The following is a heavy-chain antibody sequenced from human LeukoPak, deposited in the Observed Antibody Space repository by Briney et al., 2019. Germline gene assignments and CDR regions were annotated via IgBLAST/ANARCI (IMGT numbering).Heavy chain of an antibody. D-gene: IGHD3-10*01. CDR2: IYYSGST. Sequence: SETLSLTCTVSGGSISSYYWSWIRQPPGKGLEWIGYIYYSGSTNYNPSLKSRVTISVDTSKNQFSLKLSSVTAADTAVYYCARDCGYGSGSYFDIWGQGTMVTVSS. V-gene: IGHV4-59*01. J-gene: IGHJ3*02. CDR1: GGSISSYY. CDR3: ARDCGYGSGSYFDI.